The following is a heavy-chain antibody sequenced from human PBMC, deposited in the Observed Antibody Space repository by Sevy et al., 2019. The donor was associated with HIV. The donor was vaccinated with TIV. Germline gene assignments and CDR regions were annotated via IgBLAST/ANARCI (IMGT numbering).Heavy chain of an antibody. CDR1: GFTFSSYD. Sequence: GGSLRLSCAASGFTFSSYDMHWVRQAPGKGLEWVAVIWYDGSNKYYADSVKGRFTISRDNSKNTLYLQMNSLRAEDTAVYYCARGHDWNRGGGMDVWGQGTTVTVSS. CDR2: IWYDGSNK. CDR3: ARGHDWNRGGGMDV. J-gene: IGHJ6*02. V-gene: IGHV3-33*01. D-gene: IGHD1-1*01.